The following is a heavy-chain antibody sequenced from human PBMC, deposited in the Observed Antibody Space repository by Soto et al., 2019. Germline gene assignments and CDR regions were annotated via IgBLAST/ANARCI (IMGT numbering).Heavy chain of an antibody. CDR1: GYTFTSYY. V-gene: IGHV1-46*01. CDR2: INPSGGST. CDR3: ARQGYCSGGSCYDYFDY. D-gene: IGHD2-15*01. Sequence: ASVKVSCKASGYTFTSYYMHWVRQAPGQGLEWMGIINPSGGSTSYAQKFQGRVTMTRDTSTCTVYMELSSLRSEDTAVYYCARQGYCSGGSCYDYFDYWGQGTLVTVSS. J-gene: IGHJ4*02.